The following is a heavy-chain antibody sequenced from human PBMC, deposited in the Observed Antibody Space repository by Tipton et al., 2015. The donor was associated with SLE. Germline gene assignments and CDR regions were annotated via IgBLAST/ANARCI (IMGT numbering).Heavy chain of an antibody. CDR3: ASLAVTTQYYYYYYYMDV. D-gene: IGHD4-17*01. J-gene: IGHJ6*03. Sequence: TLSLTCTCSGGSIRSYYWSWIRQPPGKGLEWIGYIYYSGSTNYNPSLKSRVTISVDTSKNQFSLKLSSVTAADTAVYYCASLAVTTQYYYYYYYMDVWGKGTTVTVSS. CDR1: GGSIRSYY. V-gene: IGHV4-59*01. CDR2: IYYSGST.